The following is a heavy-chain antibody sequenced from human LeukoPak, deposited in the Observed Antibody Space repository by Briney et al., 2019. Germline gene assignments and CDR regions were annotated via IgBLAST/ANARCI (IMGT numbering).Heavy chain of an antibody. CDR3: AREGYSYGPFDY. CDR2: IYYSGST. Sequence: SETLSLTCTVSGGSISSYYWSWIRQPPGKGLEWIGYIYYSGSTNYNPSLKSRVTISVDTSKNQSSLKLSSVTAADTAVYYCAREGYSYGPFDYWGQGTLVTVSS. D-gene: IGHD5-18*01. CDR1: GGSISSYY. J-gene: IGHJ4*02. V-gene: IGHV4-59*01.